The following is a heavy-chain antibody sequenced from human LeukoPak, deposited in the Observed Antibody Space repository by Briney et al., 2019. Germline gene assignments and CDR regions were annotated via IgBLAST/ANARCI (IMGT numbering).Heavy chain of an antibody. V-gene: IGHV3-7*01. CDR1: GFTFSNYW. CDR2: VKPDGSEK. D-gene: IGHD3-10*01. CDR3: ARDRSYYVFDY. J-gene: IGHJ4*02. Sequence: GGSLRLSCAASGFTFSNYWMTWVRQAPGKGLEWVAHVKPDGSEKSYVDSVKGRLTISRDNAQNSLYLQMNSLRAEDTAVYYCARDRSYYVFDYWGQGTLVTVSS.